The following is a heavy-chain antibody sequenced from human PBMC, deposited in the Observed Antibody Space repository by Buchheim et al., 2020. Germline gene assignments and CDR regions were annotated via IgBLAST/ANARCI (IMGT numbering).Heavy chain of an antibody. Sequence: QVQLVQSGSELKEPGASVRVSCKASGYTLRNYAMNWVRQAPGQGLEWMGWINTDTGNPTYAQGFTGRFVFSLDPSVRTAYLQISSLKAEDTAFYYCARKRGGTSSDLYFDFWGRGTL. CDR2: INTDTGNP. D-gene: IGHD6-6*01. CDR1: GYTLRNYA. CDR3: ARKRGGTSSDLYFDF. J-gene: IGHJ2*01. V-gene: IGHV7-4-1*02.